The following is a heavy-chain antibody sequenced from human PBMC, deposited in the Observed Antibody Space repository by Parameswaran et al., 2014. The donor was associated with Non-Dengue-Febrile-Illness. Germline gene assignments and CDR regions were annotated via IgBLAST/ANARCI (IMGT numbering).Heavy chain of an antibody. J-gene: IGHJ6*03. V-gene: IGHV4-59*01. CDR3: ARVSNHPNYYYHYYMDV. CDR2: IYYSASA. Sequence: RWIRQPPGKGLEWIGFIYYSASANYNPSLKSRVTMSIDTSTNQFSLNLSSVTAADTAVYYCARVSNHPNYYYHYYMDVWGTGTTVTVSS. D-gene: IGHD4-11*01.